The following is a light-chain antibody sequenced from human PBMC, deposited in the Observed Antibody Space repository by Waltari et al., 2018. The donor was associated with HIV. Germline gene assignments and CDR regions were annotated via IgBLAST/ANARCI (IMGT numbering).Light chain of an antibody. Sequence: QSALTQPASVSGSPGQSMTISCTGTSSDLGAYNYVSWYQQHPGKVPKHMIYEVSNRPSGVSNRFSGSKSGNTASLTISGLQPEDEGDYYCSSYTSSNTLVFGGGTKLTVL. CDR2: EVS. J-gene: IGLJ2*01. CDR3: SSYTSSNTLV. CDR1: SSDLGAYNY. V-gene: IGLV2-14*01.